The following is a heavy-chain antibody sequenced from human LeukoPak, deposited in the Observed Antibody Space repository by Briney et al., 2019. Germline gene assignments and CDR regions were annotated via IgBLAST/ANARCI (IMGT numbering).Heavy chain of an antibody. CDR3: VKFTQWLLRMDV. CDR2: IIHSGTT. CDR1: GDSTTNNNY. D-gene: IGHD6-19*01. J-gene: IGHJ6*04. V-gene: IGHV4-38-2*01. Sequence: SETLSLTCAVSGDSTTNNNYWGWIRQPPGKGLEWIGGIIHSGTTYYTSSLKSRVAMSLDTSRKEVSLRLTSMTSADTAVYYCVKFTQWLLRMDVWGRGTTVTVSS.